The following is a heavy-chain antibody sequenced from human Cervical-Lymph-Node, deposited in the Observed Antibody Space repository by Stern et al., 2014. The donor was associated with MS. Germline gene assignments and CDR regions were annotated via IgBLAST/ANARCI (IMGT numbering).Heavy chain of an antibody. Sequence: EVQLVESGGGLVQPGGSLRLSCAASGFTFSSSAMTWVRQAPGKGLEWVSAITGRGGSTYYAGSVKGRFTISRDNSKNTLYLQMNSLRAEDTAVYYCAKGGIVVVPAAINYYYGLDVWGQGTTVTVSS. CDR2: ITGRGGST. CDR3: AKGGIVVVPAAINYYYGLDV. V-gene: IGHV3-23*04. J-gene: IGHJ6*02. D-gene: IGHD2-2*01. CDR1: GFTFSSSA.